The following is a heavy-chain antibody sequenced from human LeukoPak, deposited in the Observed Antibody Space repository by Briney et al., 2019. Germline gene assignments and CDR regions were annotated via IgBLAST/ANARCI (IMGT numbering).Heavy chain of an antibody. J-gene: IGHJ4*02. CDR1: GFPFSDHY. V-gene: IGHV3-72*01. CDR2: TRNKARSYTT. Sequence: WGSLRLSCAGSGFPFSDHYMDWVRQAPGKGLEWVGRTRNKARSYTTDYAASVKGRFTISRDASKNSVYLQMDSLKTEDTAVYYCARTYYDILTGIRDFDYWGQGTLVTVSS. D-gene: IGHD3-9*01. CDR3: ARTYYDILTGIRDFDY.